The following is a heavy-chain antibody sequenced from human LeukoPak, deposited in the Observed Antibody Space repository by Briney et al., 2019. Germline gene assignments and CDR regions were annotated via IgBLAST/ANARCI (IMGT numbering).Heavy chain of an antibody. CDR2: VNPNSANT. CDR1: GYTFTSYD. CDR3: ARGNRYCCGGSCYEAFDY. D-gene: IGHD2-15*01. J-gene: IGHJ4*02. Sequence: GASVKVSCKASGYTFTSYDINRVRQATGHGLEWMGWVNPNSANTGYAQKFQGRITMTRNTPIRTVYIELSSLISEDTAVYYCARGNRYCCGGSCYEAFDYWAQGTVLPVFS. V-gene: IGHV1-8*01.